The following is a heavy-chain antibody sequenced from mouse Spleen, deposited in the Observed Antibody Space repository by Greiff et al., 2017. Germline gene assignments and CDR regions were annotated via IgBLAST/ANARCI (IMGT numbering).Heavy chain of an antibody. D-gene: IGHD3-1*01. J-gene: IGHJ2*01. CDR1: GYTFTDYY. V-gene: IGHV1-19*01. CDR3: ARPARLYFDY. Sequence: EVQLQQSGPVLVKPGASVKMSCKASGYTFTDYYMNWVKQSHGKSLEWIGVINPYNGGTSYNQKFKGKATLTVDKSSSTAYMELNSLTSEDSAVYYCARPARLYFDYWGQGTTLTVSS. CDR2: INPYNGGT.